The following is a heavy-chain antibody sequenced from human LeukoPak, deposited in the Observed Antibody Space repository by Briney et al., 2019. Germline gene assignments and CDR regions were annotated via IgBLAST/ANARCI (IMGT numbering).Heavy chain of an antibody. D-gene: IGHD2-2*02. Sequence: ASVKVSCKASGYTFTSYDINWVRQAPGQGLEWMGWINPNSGGTNYAQKFQGRVTMTRDTSISTAYMELSRLRSDDTAVYYCARVRDLDCSSTSCYRGNYYYYGMDVWGQGTTVTVSS. CDR1: GYTFTSYD. CDR2: INPNSGGT. V-gene: IGHV1-2*02. J-gene: IGHJ6*02. CDR3: ARVRDLDCSSTSCYRGNYYYYGMDV.